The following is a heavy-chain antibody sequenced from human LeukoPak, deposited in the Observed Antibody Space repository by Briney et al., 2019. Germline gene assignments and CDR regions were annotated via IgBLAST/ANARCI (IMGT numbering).Heavy chain of an antibody. J-gene: IGHJ5*02. Sequence: ASVKVSCKASGYTFTGYYMHWVRQAPGQGLEWMGWINPNSGGTNYAQKFQGRVTMTRDTSISTAYMELSRLRSDDTAVYYCARYREFNTAMDQGWFDPWGQGTLVTVSS. CDR2: INPNSGGT. V-gene: IGHV1-2*02. D-gene: IGHD5-18*01. CDR1: GYTFTGYY. CDR3: ARYREFNTAMDQGWFDP.